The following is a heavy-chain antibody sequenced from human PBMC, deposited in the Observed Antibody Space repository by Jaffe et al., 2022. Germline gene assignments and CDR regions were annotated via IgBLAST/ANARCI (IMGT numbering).Heavy chain of an antibody. Sequence: EVQLVESGGGLVQPGRSLRLSCTASGFTFGDYAMSWFRQAPGKGLEWVGFIRSKAYGGTTEYAASVKGRFTISRDDSKSIAYLQMNSLKTEDTAVYYCTRDGGRITIFGVAPSFYYYMDVWGKGTTVTVSS. D-gene: IGHD3-3*01. J-gene: IGHJ6*03. CDR3: TRDGGRITIFGVAPSFYYYMDV. CDR2: IRSKAYGGTT. V-gene: IGHV3-49*03. CDR1: GFTFGDYA.